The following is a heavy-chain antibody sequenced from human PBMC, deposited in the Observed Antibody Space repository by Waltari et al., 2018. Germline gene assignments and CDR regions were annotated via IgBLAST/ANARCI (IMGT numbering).Heavy chain of an antibody. CDR2: LAPEDCET. CDR3: ATQLPVFGVVYFAVDI. D-gene: IGHD3-3*01. V-gene: IGHV1-24*01. Sequence: QLQQVLSGAEVKKPGASVKVSCKVSGYTPTALSMHRVRQAPGKGREWMGGLAPEDCETIYAQKFQGRITRTEDTSNDTAYMEQSSLRSEDTAVYYCATQLPVFGVVYFAVDIWGQGTMVTVSS. CDR1: GYTPTALS. J-gene: IGHJ3*02.